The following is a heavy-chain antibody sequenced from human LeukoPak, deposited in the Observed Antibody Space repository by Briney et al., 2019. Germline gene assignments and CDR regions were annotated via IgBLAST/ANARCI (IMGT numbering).Heavy chain of an antibody. CDR2: ILYSGST. D-gene: IGHD3-10*01. J-gene: IGHJ6*03. Sequence: SETLSLTCTVSGDSISSSMFYWGWIRQSPGGGLEWIGNILYSGSTYYNPSLNSRVTISVDTSKNQFSLKLSSVTAADTAVYYCARHYYYGSGSYYNKRYYYYYYMDVWGKGTTVTVSS. CDR3: ARHYYYGSGSYYNKRYYYYYYMDV. CDR1: GDSISSSMFY. V-gene: IGHV4-39*07.